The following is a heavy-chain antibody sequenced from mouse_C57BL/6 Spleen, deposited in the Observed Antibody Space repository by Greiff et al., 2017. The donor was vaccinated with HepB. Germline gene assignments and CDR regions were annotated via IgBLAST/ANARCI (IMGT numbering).Heavy chain of an antibody. Sequence: QVQLQQPGAELVKPGASVKLSCKASGYTFTSYWMQWVKQRPGQGLEWIGEIDPSDSYTNYNQKFKGKATLTVDTSSSTAYMQLSSLTSEDSAVYFCARWIDYDVRYFDVWGTGTTVTVSS. J-gene: IGHJ1*03. CDR3: ARWIDYDVRYFDV. D-gene: IGHD2-4*01. CDR2: IDPSDSYT. CDR1: GYTFTSYW. V-gene: IGHV1-50*01.